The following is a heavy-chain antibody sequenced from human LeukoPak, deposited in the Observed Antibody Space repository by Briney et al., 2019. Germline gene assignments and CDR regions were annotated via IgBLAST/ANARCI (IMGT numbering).Heavy chain of an antibody. CDR3: ASGIPFGEGSFDY. Sequence: GGSLRLSCAASGFTFSDYYMSWIRQAPGKGLEWVSYISSSSSYTNYADSVKGLFTISRDNAKNSLYLQMNSLRAEDTAVYYCASGIPFGEGSFDYWGQGTLVTVSS. CDR1: GFTFSDYY. V-gene: IGHV3-11*03. J-gene: IGHJ4*02. CDR2: ISSSSSYT. D-gene: IGHD3-10*01.